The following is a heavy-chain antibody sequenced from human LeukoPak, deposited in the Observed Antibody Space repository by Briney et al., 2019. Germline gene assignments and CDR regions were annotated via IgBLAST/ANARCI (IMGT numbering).Heavy chain of an antibody. CDR1: GYSFTSYW. V-gene: IGHV5-51*01. D-gene: IGHD3-10*01. CDR3: ARHQTNYYGSGSPVDY. J-gene: IGHJ4*02. Sequence: GESLKISCKGSGYSFTSYWIGWVRQMPGKGLEWMGIICPGDSDTRYSPSFQGQVTISADKSISTAYLQWSSLKASDTAMYYCARHQTNYYGSGSPVDYWGQGTLVTVSS. CDR2: ICPGDSDT.